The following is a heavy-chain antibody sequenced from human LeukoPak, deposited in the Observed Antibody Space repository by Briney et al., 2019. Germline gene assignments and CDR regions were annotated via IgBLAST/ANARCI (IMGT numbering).Heavy chain of an antibody. V-gene: IGHV3-30-3*01. Sequence: PGRSLRLSCAASGFTFSSYAMHWVRQAPGKGLEWVAVISYDGSNKYYADSVKGRFTISRDNSKNTLYLQMNSLRAEDTAVYYCATSTQIVGATMRFDPWGQGTLVTVSS. CDR2: ISYDGSNK. CDR1: GFTFSSYA. CDR3: ATSTQIVGATMRFDP. D-gene: IGHD1-26*01. J-gene: IGHJ5*02.